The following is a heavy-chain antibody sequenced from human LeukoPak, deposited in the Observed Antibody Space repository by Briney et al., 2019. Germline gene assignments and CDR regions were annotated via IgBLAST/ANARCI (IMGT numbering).Heavy chain of an antibody. CDR2: IYYSGST. Sequence: SETLSLTCTVSGGSISSSSYYWGWIRQPPGKGLEWIGSIYYSGSTNYNPSLKSRVTISVDTSKNQFSLKLSSVTAADTAVYYCARGGGSYHSFAGWGQGTLVTVSS. D-gene: IGHD1-26*01. CDR1: GGSISSSSYY. J-gene: IGHJ4*02. V-gene: IGHV4-39*07. CDR3: ARGGGSYHSFAG.